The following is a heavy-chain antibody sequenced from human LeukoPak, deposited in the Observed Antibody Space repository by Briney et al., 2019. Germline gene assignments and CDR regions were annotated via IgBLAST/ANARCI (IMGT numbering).Heavy chain of an antibody. D-gene: IGHD4-11*01. CDR1: GFTFSSYG. J-gene: IGHJ3*02. CDR3: ARDCGQCHTEGAFDI. Sequence: GGSLRLSCAASGFTFSSYGMHWVRQAPGKGLEWVAFIRYDGSNKYYADSVKGRFTISRDNSKNTLYLQMNSLRADDTAVYYCARDCGQCHTEGAFDIWGQGTMVTVSS. CDR2: IRYDGSNK. V-gene: IGHV3-30*02.